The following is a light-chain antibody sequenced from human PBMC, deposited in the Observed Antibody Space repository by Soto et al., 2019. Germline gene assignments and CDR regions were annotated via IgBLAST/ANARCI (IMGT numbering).Light chain of an antibody. Sequence: QSALTQPPSASGSPGHSVTLSCTGTSSDVGGYNYVSWYQQHPGTAPKLIISEVNKRPSGVPDRFSGSKSGNTASLTVSGLQAEDEADYYCSSYAGINHWVFGGGTQLTVL. J-gene: IGLJ3*02. V-gene: IGLV2-8*01. CDR3: SSYAGINHWV. CDR1: SSDVGGYNY. CDR2: EVN.